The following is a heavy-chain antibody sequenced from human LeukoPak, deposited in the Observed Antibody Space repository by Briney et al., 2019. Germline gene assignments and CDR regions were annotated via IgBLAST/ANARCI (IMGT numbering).Heavy chain of an antibody. CDR2: IGHEGTKI. Sequence: GGSLRLSCAASGFTFSTYGMHWVRQAPGKGLEGVAFIGHEGTKIYYADSVQGRFTISRDNSKNTLYVEMNSLSGEDTALYYCAKDHVTWGNRYFDHWGQGTLGTVSS. V-gene: IGHV3-30*02. J-gene: IGHJ4*02. CDR1: GFTFSTYG. D-gene: IGHD3-16*01. CDR3: AKDHVTWGNRYFDH.